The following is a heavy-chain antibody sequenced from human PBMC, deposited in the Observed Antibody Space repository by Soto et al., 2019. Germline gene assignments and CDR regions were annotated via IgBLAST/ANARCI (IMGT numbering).Heavy chain of an antibody. J-gene: IGHJ4*02. D-gene: IGHD5-12*01. Sequence: GESLKISCKGSGYTFSKYWIGWVRQTPGKGLEWMGMIYPGDSDARYSPSFEGQVTFSVDKSINTAYLQWNSLKASDTAMYYCARQRGEYNTMSDYWRQGTLVTVSS. CDR2: IYPGDSDA. V-gene: IGHV5-51*01. CDR1: GYTFSKYW. CDR3: ARQRGEYNTMSDY.